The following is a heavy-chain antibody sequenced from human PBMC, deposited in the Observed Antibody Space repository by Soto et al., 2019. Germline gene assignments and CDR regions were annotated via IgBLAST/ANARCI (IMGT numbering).Heavy chain of an antibody. D-gene: IGHD2-2*01. J-gene: IGHJ6*03. CDR2: IYYSGST. V-gene: IGHV4-59*01. CDR1: GGSISSYY. CDR3: ARETAAPPYYYYYYMDV. Sequence: SETLSLTCTVSGGSISSYYWSWIRQPPGKGLEWIGYIYYSGSTNYNPSLKSRVTISVDTSKNQFSLKLSSVTAADTAVYYCARETAAPPYYYYYYMDVWGKGATVTVSS.